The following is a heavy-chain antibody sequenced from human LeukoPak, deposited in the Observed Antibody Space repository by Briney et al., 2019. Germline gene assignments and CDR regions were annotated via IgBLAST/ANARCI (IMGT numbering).Heavy chain of an antibody. CDR2: ISSSSSYI. Sequence: GGSLRLSCAASGFTFSTYSMKWVRQAPGKGLEWVSSISSSSSYIYYADSVRGRFTISRDNAKNSLHLQMGSLRAEDTAIYYCTKHITTDATTPFYYGMDVWGQGTTVTVSS. D-gene: IGHD3-22*01. V-gene: IGHV3-21*01. CDR3: TKHITTDATTPFYYGMDV. CDR1: GFTFSTYS. J-gene: IGHJ6*02.